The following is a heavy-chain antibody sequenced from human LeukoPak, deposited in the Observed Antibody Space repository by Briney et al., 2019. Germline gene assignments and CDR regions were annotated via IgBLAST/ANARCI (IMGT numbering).Heavy chain of an antibody. CDR3: ASGRDGDQWDY. D-gene: IGHD4-17*01. V-gene: IGHV4-59*01. Sequence: SETLPLTCTVSGGSISSSYWSWIRQPPGKGLEWIGYIYYSGTTNYNPSLKSRVTISVDTSKNQFSLRLSSVTAADTAVYYCASGRDGDQWDYWGQGTLVTVSS. CDR2: IYYSGTT. J-gene: IGHJ4*02. CDR1: GGSISSSY.